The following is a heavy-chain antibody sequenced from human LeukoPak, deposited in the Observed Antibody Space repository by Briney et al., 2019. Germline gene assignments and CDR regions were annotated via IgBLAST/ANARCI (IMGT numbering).Heavy chain of an antibody. CDR3: TRAIRHQLLSDY. J-gene: IGHJ4*02. V-gene: IGHV1-8*01. CDR2: VNPESGNT. D-gene: IGHD2-2*01. Sequence: ASVKVSCKASGYTFSNFDINWVRQATGQGPEWMGWVNPESGNTGYAQKFQGRVTMTRDSSKSTAYMELISLRFEDTAIYYCTRAIRHQLLSDYWGQGTLVTVSS. CDR1: GYTFSNFD.